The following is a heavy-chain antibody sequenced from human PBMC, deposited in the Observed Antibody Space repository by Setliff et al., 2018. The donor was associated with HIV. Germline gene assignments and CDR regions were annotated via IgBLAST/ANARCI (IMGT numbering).Heavy chain of an antibody. V-gene: IGHV1-46*01. CDR1: GYTFTSYY. CDR3: ARDGVRGYDSSGYLFSWVRRFHHDYYYYYMDV. J-gene: IGHJ6*03. Sequence: ASVKVSCKASGYTFTSYYMHWVRQAPGQGLEWMGIINPSGGSTSYAQKFQGRVTMTRDTSTSTVYMELSSLRSEDTAAYYCARDGVRGYDSSGYLFSWVRRFHHDYYYYYMDVWGKGTTVTVSS. D-gene: IGHD3-22*01. CDR2: INPSGGST.